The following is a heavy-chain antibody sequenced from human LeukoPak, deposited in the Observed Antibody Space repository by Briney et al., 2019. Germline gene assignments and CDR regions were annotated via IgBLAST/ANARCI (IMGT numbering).Heavy chain of an antibody. CDR1: GFTFSSYA. Sequence: AGSLRLSCSASGFTFSSYAMHWVRQAPGKGLEHVSAVSSNGGSTYYADSVKGRFTISRDNSKNTLYLQMNSLRAEDAAVYYCVKEPGYYGSGSHFDYWGQGILVTVSS. J-gene: IGHJ4*02. V-gene: IGHV3-64D*06. CDR2: VSSNGGST. D-gene: IGHD3-10*01. CDR3: VKEPGYYGSGSHFDY.